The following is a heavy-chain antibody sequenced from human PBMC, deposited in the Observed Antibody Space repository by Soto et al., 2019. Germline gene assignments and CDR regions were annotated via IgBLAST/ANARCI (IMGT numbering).Heavy chain of an antibody. V-gene: IGHV3-15*01. Sequence: EVQMVQSGGDLVKPGGSLRLSCVTSGFMFSSAWMSWVRQAPGKGLEWVARIKSKAEGGARDYAAPVKGRFTISRDDSKTTVYLQMNSLRAEDTAVYYCVEGWNDFWGQGTLVTVSS. CDR2: IKSKAEGGAR. J-gene: IGHJ4*02. D-gene: IGHD1-1*01. CDR3: VEGWNDF. CDR1: GFMFSSAW.